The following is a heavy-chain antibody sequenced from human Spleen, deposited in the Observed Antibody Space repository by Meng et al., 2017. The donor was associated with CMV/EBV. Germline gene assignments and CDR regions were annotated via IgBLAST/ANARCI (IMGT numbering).Heavy chain of an antibody. CDR3: ARGKYYYGSGSYYPN. J-gene: IGHJ4*02. CDR2: MNPNSGNT. Sequence: SGYTFTSYDINWVRQATGQGLEWMGWMNPNSGNTGYAQKFQGRVTMTRNTSISTAYMELSSLRSEDTAVYYCARGKYYYGSGSYYPNWGQGTLVTVSS. CDR1: GYTFTSYD. V-gene: IGHV1-8*01. D-gene: IGHD3-10*01.